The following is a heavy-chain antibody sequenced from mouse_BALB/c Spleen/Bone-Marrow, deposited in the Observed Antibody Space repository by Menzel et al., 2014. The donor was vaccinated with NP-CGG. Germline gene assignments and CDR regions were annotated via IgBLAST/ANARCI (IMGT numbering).Heavy chain of an antibody. Sequence: EVMLVESGAELVRSGASVKLSCTASGFSIXDYYIHWVKQRPEQGLEWIGWIDPENGDTGYAPKFQGKATMTADTSSNTAYLQLSSLTSVDTAVYYCSDGNFHALDYWGQGTSVTVSS. CDR1: GFSIXDYY. D-gene: IGHD2-1*01. V-gene: IGHV14-4*02. J-gene: IGHJ4*01. CDR2: IDPENGDT. CDR3: SDGNFHALDY.